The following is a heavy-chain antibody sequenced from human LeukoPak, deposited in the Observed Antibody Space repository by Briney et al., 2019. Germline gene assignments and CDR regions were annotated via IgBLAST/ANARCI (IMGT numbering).Heavy chain of an antibody. CDR2: ISGSGGTT. J-gene: IGHJ3*02. CDR1: GFILSIYA. Sequence: GGSLRLSCAGSGFILSIYAMTWVRQSPGKGLEWVSAISGSGGTTYYADSVRGRFTISRDNSKNTLYLQMNSLRAEDTAVYYCAKGISSSGLDAFDIWGQGTMVTVSS. CDR3: AKGISSSGLDAFDI. D-gene: IGHD3-22*01. V-gene: IGHV3-23*01.